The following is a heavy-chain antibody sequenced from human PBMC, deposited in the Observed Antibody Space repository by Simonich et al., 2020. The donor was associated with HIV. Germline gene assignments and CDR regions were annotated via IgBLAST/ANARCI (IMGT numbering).Heavy chain of an antibody. D-gene: IGHD7-27*01. V-gene: IGHV3-7*01. Sequence: EVQLLESGGGWGQSGGSLGTSCAASGLTFSNHWMTWVRQSPGKGLEGVAYINQDGSENNYVDSVKGRFTISRDNAKNSLSLQMNSLRDEDTALYYCALGWGSGWYFDLWGRATLVTVSS. CDR2: INQDGSEN. J-gene: IGHJ2*01. CDR1: GLTFSNHW. CDR3: ALGWGSGWYFDL.